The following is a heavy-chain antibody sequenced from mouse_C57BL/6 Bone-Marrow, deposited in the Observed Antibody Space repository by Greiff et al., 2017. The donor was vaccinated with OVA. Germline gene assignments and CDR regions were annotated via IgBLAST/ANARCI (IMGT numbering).Heavy chain of an antibody. V-gene: IGHV5-4*01. CDR2: ISDGGSYT. D-gene: IGHD4-1*01. Sequence: EVKLMESGGGLVKPGGSLKLSCAASGFTFSSYAMSWVRQTPEKRLEWVATISDGGSYTYYPDNVKGRFTISRDNAKNNLYLQMSHLKSEDTAMYYCARDGGLGAWFAYWGQGTLVTVSA. CDR1: GFTFSSYA. J-gene: IGHJ3*01. CDR3: ARDGGLGAWFAY.